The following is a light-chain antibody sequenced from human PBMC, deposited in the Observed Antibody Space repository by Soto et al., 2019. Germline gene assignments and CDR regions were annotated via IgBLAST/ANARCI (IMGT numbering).Light chain of an antibody. CDR2: DAS. V-gene: IGKV1-33*01. CDR3: QQYDNLLPIT. CDR1: QDIDKN. J-gene: IGKJ5*01. Sequence: IQLTQSPSSLSASVGDRVTITCQASQDIDKNLNWYQQKPGKAPKLLIYDASNLQTGVPSRFSGSAYATDFTFTISSLQPEDIATYYCQQYDNLLPITFGQGTRLEIK.